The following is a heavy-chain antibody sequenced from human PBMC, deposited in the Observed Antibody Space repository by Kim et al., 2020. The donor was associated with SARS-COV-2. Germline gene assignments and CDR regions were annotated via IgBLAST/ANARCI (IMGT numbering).Heavy chain of an antibody. V-gene: IGHV1-2*02. Sequence: ASVKVSCKASGYTFTGYYMHWVRQAPGQGLEWMGWINPNSGGTNYAQKFQGRVTMTRDTSISTAYMELSRLRSDDTAVYYCARVIRYCTNGVCSLGYWGQGTLVTVSS. D-gene: IGHD2-8*01. CDR3: ARVIRYCTNGVCSLGY. CDR1: GYTFTGYY. CDR2: INPNSGGT. J-gene: IGHJ4*02.